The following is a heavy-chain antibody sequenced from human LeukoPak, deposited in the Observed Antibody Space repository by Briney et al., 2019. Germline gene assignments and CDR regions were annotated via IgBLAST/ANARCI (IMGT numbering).Heavy chain of an antibody. D-gene: IGHD3-9*01. J-gene: IGHJ3*02. Sequence: ASVKVSCKASGYTFTGYYMHWVRQAPGQGLEWMGWINPNSGGTNYAQKFQGRVTMTRDTSISTAYMELSRLRSDDTAVYYRASPYDILTAGAFDIWGQGTMVTVSS. CDR2: INPNSGGT. V-gene: IGHV1-2*02. CDR1: GYTFTGYY. CDR3: ASPYDILTAGAFDI.